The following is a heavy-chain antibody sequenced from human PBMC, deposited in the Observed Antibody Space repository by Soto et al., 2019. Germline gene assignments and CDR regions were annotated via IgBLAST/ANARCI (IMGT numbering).Heavy chain of an antibody. CDR3: ARESYYGSGATVVGY. Sequence: SETLSLTCTVSGGSISNFYWSWIRQPPGKGLEWIGYIYYSGTTSYNPSLNSRVTISVDTSKNQFSLKLNSVTAADTAVYYCARESYYGSGATVVGYWGLGTLVTVSS. D-gene: IGHD3-10*01. CDR2: IYYSGTT. CDR1: GGSISNFY. J-gene: IGHJ4*02. V-gene: IGHV4-59*01.